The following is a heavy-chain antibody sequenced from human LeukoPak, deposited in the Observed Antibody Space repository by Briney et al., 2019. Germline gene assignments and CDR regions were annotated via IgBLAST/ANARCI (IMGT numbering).Heavy chain of an antibody. CDR1: GGTFSSYA. CDR2: IIPILGIA. D-gene: IGHD4-11*01. Sequence: ASVKVSCKASGGTFSSYAISWVRQAPGQGLEWMGRIIPILGIANYAQKFQGRVTITADKSTSTAYMELSSLRSEDTAVYYCARDAGSSYALHFFDYWGQGTLVTVSS. V-gene: IGHV1-69*04. CDR3: ARDAGSSYALHFFDY. J-gene: IGHJ4*02.